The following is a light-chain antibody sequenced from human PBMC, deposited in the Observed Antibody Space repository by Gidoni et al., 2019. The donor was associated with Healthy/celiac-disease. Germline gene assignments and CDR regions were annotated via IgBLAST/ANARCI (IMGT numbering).Light chain of an antibody. V-gene: IGLV3-21*02. Sequence: YVLTQPPSVSVAPGQTARITFGGNNIGSKSVHWYQQQPGQAPLLVVYDVSARPSGIPERFSGSNSGNTATLTISRVEAGDEADYYCQVWDSSSDHVVFGGGTKLTVL. CDR1: NIGSKS. J-gene: IGLJ2*01. CDR2: DVS. CDR3: QVWDSSSDHVV.